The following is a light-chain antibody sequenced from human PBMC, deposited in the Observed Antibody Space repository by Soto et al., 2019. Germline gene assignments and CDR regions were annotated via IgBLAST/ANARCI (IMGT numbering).Light chain of an antibody. Sequence: GQRAPGCYRNSQSVSSSYLAWYQQKPGQAPRLLIYGASTRATGIPARFSGSGSGTEFTLTISSLQSEDFAVYYCQQYNNWPPVTFCQGTKVDIK. J-gene: IGKJ1*01. V-gene: IGKV3-15*01. CDR2: GAS. CDR1: QSVSSSY. CDR3: QQYNNWPPVT.